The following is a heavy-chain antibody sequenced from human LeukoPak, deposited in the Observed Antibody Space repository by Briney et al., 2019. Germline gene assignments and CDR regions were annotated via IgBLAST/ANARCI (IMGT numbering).Heavy chain of an antibody. J-gene: IGHJ4*02. CDR3: AIVPLVPYSSGWYED. Sequence: ASVKVSCKASGYTFTGYHMHWVRHAPGQGLEWMGRINPNSGGTNYAQKFQGRVTMTRDTSISTAYMELSRLRSDDTAVYYCAIVPLVPYSSGWYEDLGQGTLVTVSS. CDR1: GYTFTGYH. CDR2: INPNSGGT. D-gene: IGHD6-19*01. V-gene: IGHV1-2*06.